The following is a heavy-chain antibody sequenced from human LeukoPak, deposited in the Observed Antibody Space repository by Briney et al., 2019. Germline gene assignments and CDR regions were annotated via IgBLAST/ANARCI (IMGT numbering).Heavy chain of an antibody. J-gene: IGHJ4*02. CDR2: MYYTGST. V-gene: IGHV4-61*01. CDR1: GVSVSSGSSY. CDR3: ARLRFGDYPYYFDY. Sequence: SETLSLTCTVSGVSVSSGSSYWSWVRQPPGKGLEWIGYMYYTGSTNYNPSLKSRVTISINTSTNQFSLKLSSVTAADRAVYYCARLRFGDYPYYFDYWGQGKLVTVSS. D-gene: IGHD3-10*01.